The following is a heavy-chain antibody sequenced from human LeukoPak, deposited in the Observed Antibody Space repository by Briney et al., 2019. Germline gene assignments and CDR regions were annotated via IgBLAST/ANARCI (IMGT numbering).Heavy chain of an antibody. CDR3: SKDPHD. CDR2: IYPSGTT. V-gene: IGHV4-30-4*08. Sequence: SETLSLTCTVSSGSINSGSSYWSWVRQPPGKGLEWIGYIYPSGTTYYEPSLKSRVTISVYTSNNQFSLSLDSVTAADTAVYFCSKDPHDWGQGTLVIVSS. CDR1: SGSINSGSSY. J-gene: IGHJ4*02.